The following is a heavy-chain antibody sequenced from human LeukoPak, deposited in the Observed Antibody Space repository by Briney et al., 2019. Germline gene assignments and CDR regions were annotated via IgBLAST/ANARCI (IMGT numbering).Heavy chain of an antibody. CDR2: INPNSGGT. CDR3: ARVPYSSSWYSRNNWFDP. CDR1: GSTFTGYY. D-gene: IGHD6-13*01. J-gene: IGHJ5*02. Sequence: ASVKVSCKASGSTFTGYYMHWVRQAPGQGLEWMGWINPNSGGTNYAQKFQGRVTMTRDTSISTAYMELSRLRSDDTAVYYCARVPYSSSWYSRNNWFDPWGQGTLVTVSS. V-gene: IGHV1-2*02.